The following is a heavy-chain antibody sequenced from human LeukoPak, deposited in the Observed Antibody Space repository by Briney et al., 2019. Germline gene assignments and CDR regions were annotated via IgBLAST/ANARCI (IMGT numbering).Heavy chain of an antibody. CDR3: ARDSRDSSGWPDAFDI. Sequence: GGSLRLSCAASGFTFSSYSMNWVRQAPGKGLEWASSISSSSSYIYYADSVKGRFTISRDNAKNSLYLQMNSLRAEDTAVYYCARDSRDSSGWPDAFDIWGQGTMVTVSS. CDR2: ISSSSSYI. D-gene: IGHD6-19*01. CDR1: GFTFSSYS. V-gene: IGHV3-21*01. J-gene: IGHJ3*02.